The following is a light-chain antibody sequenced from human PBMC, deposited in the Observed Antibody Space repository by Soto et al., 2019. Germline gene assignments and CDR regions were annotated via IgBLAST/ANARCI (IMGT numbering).Light chain of an antibody. Sequence: QSVLTQPPSASRTPGQRVTISCSGSSSNIGSNTVNWYQQLPGTAPKLLIYSNNQRPSGVPDRFSGSKSGTSASLAISGLQSEDEADYYCAAWDHSLNGYVFGTGTKVTVL. J-gene: IGLJ1*01. CDR3: AAWDHSLNGYV. CDR1: SSNIGSNT. V-gene: IGLV1-44*01. CDR2: SNN.